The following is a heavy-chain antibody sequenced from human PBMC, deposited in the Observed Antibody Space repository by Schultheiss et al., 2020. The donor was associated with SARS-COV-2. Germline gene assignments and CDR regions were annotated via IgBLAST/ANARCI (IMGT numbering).Heavy chain of an antibody. CDR1: GGSISSGGYY. Sequence: SETLSLTCTVSGGSISSGGYYWTWIRQSPGKGLEWIGSLSYSGITNYNPSLKSRVTTSVDTSKNQFSLKLSSVTAADTAVYYCAKDRPTPRYFDYWGQGTLVTVSS. D-gene: IGHD2-15*01. CDR2: LSYSGIT. V-gene: IGHV4-61*08. J-gene: IGHJ4*02. CDR3: AKDRPTPRYFDY.